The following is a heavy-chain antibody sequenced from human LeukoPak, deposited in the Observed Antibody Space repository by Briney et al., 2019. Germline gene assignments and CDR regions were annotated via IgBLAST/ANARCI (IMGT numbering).Heavy chain of an antibody. CDR2: ISSSSSYI. CDR3: ARGSTYYDSSGQVPFDY. V-gene: IGHV3-21*01. D-gene: IGHD3-22*01. Sequence: GGSLRLSCAASGFTFSSYSMSWVRQAPGKGLEWVSSISSSSSYIYYADSVKGRFTISRDNAKNSLYLQMNSLRAEDTAVYYCARGSTYYDSSGQVPFDYWSQGTLVTVSS. J-gene: IGHJ4*02. CDR1: GFTFSSYS.